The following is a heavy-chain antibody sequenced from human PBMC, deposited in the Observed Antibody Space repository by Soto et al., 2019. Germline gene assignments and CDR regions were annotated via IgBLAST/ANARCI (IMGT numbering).Heavy chain of an antibody. CDR1: VLTISGFW. D-gene: IGHD5-12*01. Sequence: PWWSLRLSCSDSVLTISGFWMHWFRQAPGKGLVWVSRINSDATSTTYAASVKGRFTISRDNAENTLYLQMNSLTVDDTAVYFCTRGYSGYGNFDYWVQGALVTVSS. CDR2: INSDATST. CDR3: TRGYSGYGNFDY. J-gene: IGHJ4*02. V-gene: IGHV3-74*01.